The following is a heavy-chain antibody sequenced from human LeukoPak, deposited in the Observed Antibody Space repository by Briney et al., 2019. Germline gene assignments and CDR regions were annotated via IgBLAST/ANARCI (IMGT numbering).Heavy chain of an antibody. CDR1: GYTFTSYY. D-gene: IGHD4-11*01. CDR3: ARGTTVTTATTLYYFDY. Sequence: GASVKVSCKASGYTFTSYYMHWVRQAPRQGLEWMGIINPSGGSTSYAQKFQGRVTMTRDTSTSTVYMELSSLRSEDTAVYYCARGTTVTTATTLYYFDYWGQGTLVTVSS. J-gene: IGHJ4*02. CDR2: INPSGGST. V-gene: IGHV1-46*01.